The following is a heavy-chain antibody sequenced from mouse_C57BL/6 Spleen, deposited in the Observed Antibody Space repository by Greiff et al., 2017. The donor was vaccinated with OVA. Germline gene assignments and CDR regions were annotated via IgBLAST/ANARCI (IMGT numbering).Heavy chain of an antibody. J-gene: IGHJ1*03. D-gene: IGHD2-2*01. V-gene: IGHV5-6*01. CDR3: ERQKYGYDGDWYFDV. CDR2: ISSGGSYT. Sequence: EVQGVESGGDLVKPGGSLKLSCAASGFTFSSYGMSWVRQTPDKRLEWVATISSGGSYTYYPANVKGRFTNSRNHAKNTLYLQMSSLKSEDTAMYYCERQKYGYDGDWYFDVWGTGTTVTVSS. CDR1: GFTFSSYG.